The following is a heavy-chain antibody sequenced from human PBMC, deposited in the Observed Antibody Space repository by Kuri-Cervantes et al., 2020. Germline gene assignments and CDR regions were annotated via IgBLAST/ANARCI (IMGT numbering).Heavy chain of an antibody. CDR2: IYSGGST. V-gene: IGHV3-53*01. D-gene: IGHD3-10*01. Sequence: GGSLRLSCAASGFTVSSNYMSWVRQAPGKGLEWVSVIYSGGSTYYADSVKGRFTISRDNAKNSLYLQMNSLRAEDTAVYYCARDGLLWFGEPRFDYWGQGTLVTVSS. J-gene: IGHJ4*02. CDR1: GFTVSSNY. CDR3: ARDGLLWFGEPRFDY.